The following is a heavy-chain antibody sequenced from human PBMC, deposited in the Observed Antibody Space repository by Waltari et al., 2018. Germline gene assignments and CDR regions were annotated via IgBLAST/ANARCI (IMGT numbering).Heavy chain of an antibody. CDR2: IYYSGST. V-gene: IGHV4-59*01. CDR1: GGSISSYY. Sequence: QVQLQESGPGLVKPSETLSLTCPVSGGSISSYYWSWIRQPPGKGLEWIGYIYYSGSTNYNPSLKSRVTISVDTSKNQFSLKLSSVTAADTAVYYCARSNPNLVGNYYFDYWGQGTLVTVSS. D-gene: IGHD2-15*01. J-gene: IGHJ4*02. CDR3: ARSNPNLVGNYYFDY.